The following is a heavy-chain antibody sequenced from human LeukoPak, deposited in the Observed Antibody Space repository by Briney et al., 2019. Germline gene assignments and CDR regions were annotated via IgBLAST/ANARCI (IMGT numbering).Heavy chain of an antibody. V-gene: IGHV4-59*08. J-gene: IGHJ5*02. CDR2: ISDSGST. CDR3: ARRRVGDLTVGSDTWFDP. CDR1: GGSITNYN. D-gene: IGHD2-15*01. Sequence: SETLSLTCTVSGGSITNYNWNWIRQPPGKGLEWIGYISDSGSTNYNPSLQSRVTISVDTSKDQFSLKLSSVTASDTAVYYCARRRVGDLTVGSDTWFDPWGQGALVTVSS.